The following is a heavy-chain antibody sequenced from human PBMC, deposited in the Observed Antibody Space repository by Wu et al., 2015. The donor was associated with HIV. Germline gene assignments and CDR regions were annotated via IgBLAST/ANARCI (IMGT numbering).Heavy chain of an antibody. CDR2: INPSGGST. D-gene: IGHD6-13*01. V-gene: IGHV1-46*03. CDR1: GYTFTSYY. CDR3: ARVEGEVAAGTRLDY. Sequence: QVQLVQSGAEVKKPGASVKVSCKASGYTFTSYYMHWVRQAPGQGLEWMGIINPSGGSTSYAQKFQGRVTMTRDTSTSTVYMELSSLRSEDTAVYYCARVEGEVAAGTRLDYWGQGTLGHRLL. J-gene: IGHJ4*02.